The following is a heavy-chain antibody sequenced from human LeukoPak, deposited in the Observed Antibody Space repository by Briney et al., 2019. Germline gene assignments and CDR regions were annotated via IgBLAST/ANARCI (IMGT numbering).Heavy chain of an antibody. V-gene: IGHV1-24*01. CDR2: FDPEDGET. J-gene: IGHJ6*04. CDR3: AASYYYGMDV. CDR1: GYTLTELS. Sequence: ASVNVSCKVCGYTLTELSMHWVRQARGKGLEWMGGFDPEDGETIYAQKFQGRVTMTEDTSTDTAYMELSSLRSEDTAVYYCAASYYYGMDVWGKGTTVTASS.